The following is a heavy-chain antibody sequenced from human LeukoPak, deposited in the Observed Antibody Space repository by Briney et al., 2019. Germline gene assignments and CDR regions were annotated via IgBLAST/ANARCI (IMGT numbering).Heavy chain of an antibody. J-gene: IGHJ4*02. CDR1: GGSISSYY. V-gene: IGHV4-59*08. CDR2: IYYSGRT. CDR3: ARTGSYDTNGLDS. Sequence: SETLSPTCTVSGGSISSYYWTWIRQPPGKGLEWIGFIYYSGRTNYNPSLKSRVTILVDTSKNQFSLRLSSVTAADTAVYYCARTGSYDTNGLDSWGQGTLVIVSS. D-gene: IGHD2-8*01.